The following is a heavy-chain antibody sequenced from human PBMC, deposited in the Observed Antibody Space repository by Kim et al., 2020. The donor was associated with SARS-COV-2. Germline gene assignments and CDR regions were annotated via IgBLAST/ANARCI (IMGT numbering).Heavy chain of an antibody. J-gene: IGHJ4*02. Sequence: GGSLRLSCAASGFTFSSYAMSWVRQAPGKGLEWVSAISGSGGSTYYADSVKGRFTISRDNSKNTLYLQMNSLRAEDTAVYYCAKDLEDIVVVVAATPILGGVYWGQGTLVTVSS. CDR3: AKDLEDIVVVVAATPILGGVY. D-gene: IGHD2-15*01. CDR1: GFTFSSYA. CDR2: ISGSGGST. V-gene: IGHV3-23*01.